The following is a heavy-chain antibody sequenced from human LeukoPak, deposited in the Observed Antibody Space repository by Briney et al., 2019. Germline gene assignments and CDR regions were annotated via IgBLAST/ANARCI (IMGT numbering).Heavy chain of an antibody. D-gene: IGHD3-22*01. Sequence: PGGSLRLSCVASGFTFSTYNMNWVRQAPGKGLEWVANIKQDGSEKYYVDSVKGRFTISRDNAKNSLYLQMNSLRAEDTAVYYCARVIYYDSSGFFDLWGRGTLVTVSS. CDR1: GFTFSTYN. CDR2: IKQDGSEK. V-gene: IGHV3-7*01. J-gene: IGHJ2*01. CDR3: ARVIYYDSSGFFDL.